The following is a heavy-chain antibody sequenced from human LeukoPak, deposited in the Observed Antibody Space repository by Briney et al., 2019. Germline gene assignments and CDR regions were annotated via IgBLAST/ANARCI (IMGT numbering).Heavy chain of an antibody. J-gene: IGHJ4*02. CDR3: ATSSGSYGFGYYFDY. D-gene: IGHD1-26*01. CDR1: GYTFTSYY. CDR2: FDPEDGET. V-gene: IGHV1-24*01. Sequence: ASVKVSCKASGYTFTSYYMYWVRQAPGKGLEWMGGFDPEDGETIYAQKFQGRVTMTEDTSTDTAYMELSSLRSEDTAVYYCATSSGSYGFGYYFDYWGQGTLVTVSS.